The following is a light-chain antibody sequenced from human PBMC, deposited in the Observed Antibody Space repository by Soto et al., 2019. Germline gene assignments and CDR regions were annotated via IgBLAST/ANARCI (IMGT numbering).Light chain of an antibody. Sequence: EIVSLSCRASQSINSTSLIWFHLKRGLAPRLLICGASSRATSIPDRFSGSGSGTDFTLTISRLEPEDFAVYYCQQYGGSSWTFGQGTKVDIK. CDR3: QQYGGSSWT. CDR2: GAS. V-gene: IGKV3-20*01. CDR1: QSINSTS. J-gene: IGKJ1*01.